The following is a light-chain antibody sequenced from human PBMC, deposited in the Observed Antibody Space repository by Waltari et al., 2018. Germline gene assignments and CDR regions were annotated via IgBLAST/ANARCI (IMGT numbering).Light chain of an antibody. Sequence: QSVLTQPPSASGTPGQRVTISCSGSSSNIGSNYVYWYQQLPGTAPKLLIYRNNQRPSGVPDRFSCSKAGTSASLAISGLRSEDEADYYCAAWDDSLSGDVVFGGGTKLTVL. CDR3: AAWDDSLSGDVV. CDR2: RNN. CDR1: SSNIGSNY. V-gene: IGLV1-47*01. J-gene: IGLJ2*01.